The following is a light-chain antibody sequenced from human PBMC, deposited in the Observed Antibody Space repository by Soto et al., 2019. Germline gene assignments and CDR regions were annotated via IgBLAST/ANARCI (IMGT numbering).Light chain of an antibody. Sequence: AIRMTQSPSSFSASTGDRVTITCRASQGISSYLAWYQQKPGKAPKILIYAASTLQSGVTSRFSGSGSGTDFTLTISCLQSEDFATYYCQQYYSYPRGTFGQGTKVEIK. CDR2: AAS. V-gene: IGKV1-8*01. CDR1: QGISSY. CDR3: QQYYSYPRGT. J-gene: IGKJ1*01.